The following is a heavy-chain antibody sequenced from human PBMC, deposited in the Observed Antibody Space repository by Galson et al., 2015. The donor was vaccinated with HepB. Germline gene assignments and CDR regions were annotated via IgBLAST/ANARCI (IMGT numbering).Heavy chain of an antibody. CDR2: MNPNSGNT. CDR1: GYTFTSYD. V-gene: IGHV1-8*01. CDR3: AREVLELTGTTDYYYMDV. D-gene: IGHD1-20*01. J-gene: IGHJ6*03. Sequence: QSGAEVKKPGTSVKVSCKASGYTFTSYDINWVRQATGQGLEWMGWMNPNSGNTGYAQKFQGRVTMTRNTSISTAYMELSSLRSEDTAVYYCAREVLELTGTTDYYYMDVWGKGTTVTVSS.